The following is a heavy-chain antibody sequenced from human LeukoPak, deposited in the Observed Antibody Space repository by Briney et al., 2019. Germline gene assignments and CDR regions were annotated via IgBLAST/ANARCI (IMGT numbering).Heavy chain of an antibody. CDR2: IGSSSSTI. CDR1: GFTFSSYS. D-gene: IGHD5-18*01. Sequence: PGGSLRLSCAASGFTFSSYSMNWVRQAPGKGLEWVSYIGSSSSTIYYGDSVKGRFTISRDNSKNTLYLQMNSLRAEDTAVYYCAKSFFVDTAMVPYYYYMDVWGKGTTVTVSS. CDR3: AKSFFVDTAMVPYYYYMDV. J-gene: IGHJ6*03. V-gene: IGHV3-48*01.